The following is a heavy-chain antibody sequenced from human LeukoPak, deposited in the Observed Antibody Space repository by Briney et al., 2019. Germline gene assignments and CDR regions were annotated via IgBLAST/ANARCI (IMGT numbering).Heavy chain of an antibody. CDR1: GFTVSSNY. D-gene: IGHD3-10*01. CDR3: ARSNVLLWFGELFPNNWFDP. Sequence: GGSLRLSCAASGFTVSSNYMSWVPQAPGKGLEWVSVIYSGGSTYYADSVKGRFTISRDNSKNTLYLQMNSLRAEDTAVYYCARSNVLLWFGELFPNNWFDPWGQGTLVTVSS. V-gene: IGHV3-66*01. J-gene: IGHJ5*02. CDR2: IYSGGST.